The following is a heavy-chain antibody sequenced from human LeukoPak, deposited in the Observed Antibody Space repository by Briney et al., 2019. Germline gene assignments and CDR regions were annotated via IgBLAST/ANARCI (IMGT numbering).Heavy chain of an antibody. CDR1: GSTFSSYG. Sequence: QPGGSLRLSCAASGSTFSSYGMHWVRQAPGKGLEWVAVIWYDGSNKYYADSVKGRFTISRDNAKNSLYLQMNSLRAEDTAVYYCARDLWDSSGSWVDDAFDIWGQGTMATVSS. CDR3: ARDLWDSSGSWVDDAFDI. CDR2: IWYDGSNK. J-gene: IGHJ3*02. V-gene: IGHV3-33*01. D-gene: IGHD6-19*01.